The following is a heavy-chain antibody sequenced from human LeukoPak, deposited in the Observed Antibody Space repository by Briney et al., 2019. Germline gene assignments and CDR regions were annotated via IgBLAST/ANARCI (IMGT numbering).Heavy chain of an antibody. CDR3: ATGSTGSYYDWFDP. CDR1: GYTLTELS. V-gene: IGHV1-24*01. J-gene: IGHJ5*02. Sequence: ASVKVSCKVSGYTLTELSMHWVRQSPGKGLEWMGGFDPEDGETIYAQKFQGRVTMTEDTSTDTAYMELSSLRSEDTAVYYCATGSTGSYYDWFDPWGQGTLVTVSS. CDR2: FDPEDGET. D-gene: IGHD1-26*01.